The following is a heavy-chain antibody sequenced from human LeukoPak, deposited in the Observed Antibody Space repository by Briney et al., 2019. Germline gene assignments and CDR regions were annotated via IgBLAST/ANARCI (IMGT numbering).Heavy chain of an antibody. D-gene: IGHD5-18*01. J-gene: IGHJ4*02. CDR3: VSPRGFSYGYFDY. V-gene: IGHV4-39*01. CDR2: IYYSKNT. Sequence: SETLSLTCTVSCGSISSRSAYWGWIRQPPGKGLEWSGSIYYSKNTYYNPSLKSRVTISADTSKNQFSLTLGSVSATDTAVYYCVSPRGFSYGYFDYWGQGTLVTVSS. CDR1: CGSISSRSAY.